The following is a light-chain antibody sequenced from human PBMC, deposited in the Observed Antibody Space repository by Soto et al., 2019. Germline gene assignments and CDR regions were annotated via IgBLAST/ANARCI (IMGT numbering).Light chain of an antibody. CDR2: GAS. J-gene: IGKJ1*01. V-gene: IGKV3-20*01. CDR1: QTVSNNY. CDR3: QQYSLSPWT. Sequence: DIVLTQSPGTLSLSPGERATLSCRASQTVSNNYLAWYQQRPGQAPRLLIYGASSRATGIPDRFIGSGSATDFSLTIDRLEPEDLAMYHCQQYSLSPWTFGQGTKVQIK.